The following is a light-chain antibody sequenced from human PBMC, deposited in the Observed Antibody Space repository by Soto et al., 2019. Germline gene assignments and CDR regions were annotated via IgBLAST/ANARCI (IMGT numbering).Light chain of an antibody. J-gene: IGKJ3*01. CDR2: GTS. V-gene: IGKV3-20*01. Sequence: EIVLTQSPATLSLSPGERATLSCRASQSVNGGYLAWFQQKRGRAPRLLIYGTSGRATGIPDRFSGNGSRTDFTLTISRLEPEDFGVYYCQQYGDSVFTFGPGTKVEIK. CDR3: QQYGDSVFT. CDR1: QSVNGGY.